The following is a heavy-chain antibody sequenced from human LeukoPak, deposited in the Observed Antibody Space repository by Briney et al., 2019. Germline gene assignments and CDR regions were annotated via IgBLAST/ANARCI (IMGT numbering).Heavy chain of an antibody. V-gene: IGHV3-20*01. D-gene: IGHD2-2*01. J-gene: IGHJ4*02. CDR1: GFTFDDYG. CDR2: INWNGGST. CDR3: ARTSCSSTSCPPDY. Sequence: GGSLRLSCAASGFTFDDYGMSWVRQAPGKGLEWVSGINWNGGSTGYADSVKGRFTISRDNAKNSLYLQMNSLRAEGTALYHCARTSCSSTSCPPDYWGQGTLVTVSS.